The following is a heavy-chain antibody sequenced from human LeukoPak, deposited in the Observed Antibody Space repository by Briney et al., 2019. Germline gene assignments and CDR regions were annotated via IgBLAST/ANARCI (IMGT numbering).Heavy chain of an antibody. V-gene: IGHV3-30*02. CDR3: SKSKPPQSLWFGESGDYYYMDV. J-gene: IGHJ6*03. Sequence: GGCLRLSCAASGFTSSSYCMHWVRHAPGKGLEWVAFIRYDGSNKYYADSVKGRFTISRDNSKNTLYLQMNSQRAEDTAVYYCSKSKPPQSLWFGESGDYYYMDVWGKGTTVTISS. CDR1: GFTSSSYC. CDR2: IRYDGSNK. D-gene: IGHD3-10*01.